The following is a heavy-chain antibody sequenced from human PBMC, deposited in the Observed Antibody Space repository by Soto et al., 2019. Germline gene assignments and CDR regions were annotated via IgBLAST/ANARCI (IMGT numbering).Heavy chain of an antibody. D-gene: IGHD4-17*01. CDR1: GGSISSGDYY. V-gene: IGHV4-30-2*01. CDR2: IYHSGST. CDR3: GRGVTTVLTFVY. J-gene: IGHJ4*02. Sequence: TLSLTCTVSGGSISSGDYYWSWIRQPPGKGLEWIGYIYHSGSTYYNPSLKSRVTISVDRSKNQFSLKLSSVTAADTAVYYCGRGVTTVLTFVYWGRGTLVTVSS.